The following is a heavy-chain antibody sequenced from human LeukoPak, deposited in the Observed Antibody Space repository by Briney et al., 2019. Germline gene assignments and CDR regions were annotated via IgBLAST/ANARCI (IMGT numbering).Heavy chain of an antibody. D-gene: IGHD3-3*01. J-gene: IGHJ4*02. Sequence: ASVKLSCKASGYTFTSYGISRVRQAPAQGLEWMGWISAYNGNTNYSQKLQGRVTMTTDTSTSTAYMELRSLRSDDTAVYYCARSYYDFWSGYWASYLPIDYWGQGTLVTVSS. CDR1: GYTFTSYG. V-gene: IGHV1-18*01. CDR3: ARSYYDFWSGYWASYLPIDY. CDR2: ISAYNGNT.